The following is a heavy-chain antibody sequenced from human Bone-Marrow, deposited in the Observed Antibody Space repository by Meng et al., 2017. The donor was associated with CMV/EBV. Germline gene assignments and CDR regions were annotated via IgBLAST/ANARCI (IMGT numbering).Heavy chain of an antibody. D-gene: IGHD3-3*01. CDR2: VSWNGSRT. CDR3: TRDGDFWSGYLLAGMDV. Sequence: GGSLRLSCAASGFTFSNSDMNWVRQAPGKGLEWVSGVSWNGSRTHYADSVKGRFIISRDNSRNFLYQQMNSLKTEDTAVYYCTRDGDFWSGYLLAGMDVWGQGTTVTVSS. V-gene: IGHV3-19*01. CDR1: GFTFSNSD. J-gene: IGHJ6*02.